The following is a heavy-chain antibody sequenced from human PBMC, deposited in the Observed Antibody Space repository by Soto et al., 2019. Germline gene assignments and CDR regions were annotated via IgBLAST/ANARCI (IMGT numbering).Heavy chain of an antibody. CDR3: AKFGYCSSTSCSRSWFDP. CDR1: GFTFSSYA. D-gene: IGHD2-2*03. J-gene: IGHJ5*02. V-gene: IGHV3-23*01. Sequence: PGGSLRLSCAASGFTFSSYAMSWVRQAPGKGLEWVSAISGSGGSTYYADSVKGRFTISRDNSKNTLYLQMNSLRAEDTAVYYCAKFGYCSSTSCSRSWFDPWGQGTLVTVSS. CDR2: ISGSGGST.